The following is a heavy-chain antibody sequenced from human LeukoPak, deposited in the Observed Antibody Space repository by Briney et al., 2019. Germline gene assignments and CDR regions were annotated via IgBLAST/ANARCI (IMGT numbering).Heavy chain of an antibody. Sequence: GGSLRLSCAASGFAISSYALHWVRQAPGKGLEWVAVISYDGTNKYYADSVKGRFSISRDNSKNTLYLQMHSLRVEETAIYYCARPPVDTSDLPEPGYFQHWGRGTLVSVSS. J-gene: IGHJ1*01. D-gene: IGHD5-18*01. CDR3: ARPPVDTSDLPEPGYFQH. CDR2: ISYDGTNK. CDR1: GFAISSYA. V-gene: IGHV3-30*14.